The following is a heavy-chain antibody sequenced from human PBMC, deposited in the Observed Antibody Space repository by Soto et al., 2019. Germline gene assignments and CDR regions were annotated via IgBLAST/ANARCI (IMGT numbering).Heavy chain of an antibody. J-gene: IGHJ3*02. V-gene: IGHV3-53*01. D-gene: IGHD3-22*01. Sequence: PGGSLRLSCAASGFTVSSNYMSWVRQAPGKGLEWVSVIYSGGSTYYADSVKGRFTISRDNSKNTLYLQMNSLRAEDTAVYYCATYYYDSSGYLGPGDAFDIWGQGTMVTVSS. CDR2: IYSGGST. CDR3: ATYYYDSSGYLGPGDAFDI. CDR1: GFTVSSNY.